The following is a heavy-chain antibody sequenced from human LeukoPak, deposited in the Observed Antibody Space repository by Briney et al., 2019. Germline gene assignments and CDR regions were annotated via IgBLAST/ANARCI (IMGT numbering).Heavy chain of an antibody. J-gene: IGHJ4*02. V-gene: IGHV1-69*13. Sequence: SVKVSCKASGGTFSSYAISWVRQAPGQGLEWMGGIIPIFGTANYAQKFQGRVTITADESTSTAYMELSSLRSEDTAVYYCARHYYGSGTYYHFDSWGQGTLVTVSS. D-gene: IGHD3-10*01. CDR3: ARHYYGSGTYYHFDS. CDR2: IIPIFGTA. CDR1: GGTFSSYA.